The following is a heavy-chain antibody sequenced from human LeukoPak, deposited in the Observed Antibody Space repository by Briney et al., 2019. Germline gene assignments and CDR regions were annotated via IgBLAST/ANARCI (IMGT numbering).Heavy chain of an antibody. CDR2: IDRGVGST. Sequence: SGGSLRLSCAASGFTFSLYDMSWVRQAPGKGLECVSAIDRGVGSTYYADSVEGRFTISRDNSKNTLYLQMINLRADDTAVYYCVKKGQADDYGNPDWGQGALVTVSP. V-gene: IGHV3-23*01. J-gene: IGHJ4*02. CDR3: VKKGQADDYGNPD. CDR1: GFTFSLYD. D-gene: IGHD4-17*01.